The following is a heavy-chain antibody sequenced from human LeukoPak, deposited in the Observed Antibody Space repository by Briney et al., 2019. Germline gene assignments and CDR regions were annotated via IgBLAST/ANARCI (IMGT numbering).Heavy chain of an antibody. CDR1: GGSISSGDYY. J-gene: IGHJ3*02. Sequence: SQTLSLTCTVSGGSISSGDYYWSWIRQPPGKGLEWIGYIYYSGSTYYNPSLKSRVTISVGTSKNQFSLKLSSVTAADTAVYYCATYDYGDYGGSDAFDIWGQGTMVTVSS. CDR3: ATYDYGDYGGSDAFDI. D-gene: IGHD4-17*01. CDR2: IYYSGST. V-gene: IGHV4-30-4*08.